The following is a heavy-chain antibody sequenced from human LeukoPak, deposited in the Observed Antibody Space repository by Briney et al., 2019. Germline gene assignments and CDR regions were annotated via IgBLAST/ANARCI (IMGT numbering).Heavy chain of an antibody. D-gene: IGHD1-14*01. CDR1: GFSLDRYS. J-gene: IGHJ4*02. Sequence: PGGSLRPSCAASGFSLDRYSMNWVRQAPGKGLEWVSVLYSDGNTKYADSVQGRFTISRDNSKNTLYLEMNSLSPDDTAVYYCARGVEPLAANTLAYWGQGTLVTVSS. V-gene: IGHV3-53*01. CDR3: ARGVEPLAANTLAY. CDR2: LYSDGNT.